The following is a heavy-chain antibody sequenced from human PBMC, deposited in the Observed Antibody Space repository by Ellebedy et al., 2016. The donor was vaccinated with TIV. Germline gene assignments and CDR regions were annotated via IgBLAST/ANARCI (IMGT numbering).Heavy chain of an antibody. J-gene: IGHJ4*02. Sequence: AASVKVSCKASGYTFSNYFVHWVRQAPGQGLEWMGIINPSGGSTTYAQKLQGRLTMTRDTSTSTVYMGLSSLRSEDTAVYYCTRARSSGWLHTPDYWGQGLLVTVSS. V-gene: IGHV1-46*04. CDR1: GYTFSNYF. CDR2: INPSGGST. CDR3: TRARSSGWLHTPDY. D-gene: IGHD6-19*01.